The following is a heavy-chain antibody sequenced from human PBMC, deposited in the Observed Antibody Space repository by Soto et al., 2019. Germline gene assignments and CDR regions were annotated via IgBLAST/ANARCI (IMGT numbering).Heavy chain of an antibody. J-gene: IGHJ4*02. Sequence: EVQLVESGGGLVKPGGSLRLSCAASGLTVSNTWMNWVRQAPGKGLEWVGRFKSKTDGGTTDYAAPVKGRFTISREDSKNTLHLQMNSLKTEDTAEYYCTPEWFGELVQFAHWGQGPLVTVSS. CDR3: TPEWFGELVQFAH. D-gene: IGHD3-10*01. CDR2: FKSKTDGGTT. V-gene: IGHV3-15*01. CDR1: GLTVSNTW.